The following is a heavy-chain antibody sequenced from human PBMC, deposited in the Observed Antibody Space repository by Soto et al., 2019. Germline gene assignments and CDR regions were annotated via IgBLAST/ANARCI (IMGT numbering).Heavy chain of an antibody. Sequence: EVQLVESGGGLVKPGGSLRLSCAASGFTFSSYSMNWVRQAPGKGLEWVSSISSSSSYIYYADSVKGRFTISRDNAKNSLHQQTNSLRAEDRPVYYWARDRGGDLKAFDIWGQGTMVTVSS. CDR2: ISSSSSYI. D-gene: IGHD3-10*01. J-gene: IGHJ3*02. CDR1: GFTFSSYS. CDR3: ARDRGGDLKAFDI. V-gene: IGHV3-21*01.